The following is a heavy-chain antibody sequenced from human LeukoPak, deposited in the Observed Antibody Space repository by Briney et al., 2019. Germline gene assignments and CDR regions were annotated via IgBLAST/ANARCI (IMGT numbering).Heavy chain of an antibody. CDR3: AREPEARGYYYYYMDV. V-gene: IGHV1-69*05. CDR2: IIPIFGTA. J-gene: IGHJ6*03. Sequence: WVKVSCKASGGTFSSYAISWVRQAPGQGLEWMGRIIPIFGTANYAQKFQGRVTITTDQSTSTAYMELSSLRSEDTAVYYCAREPEARGYYYYYMDVWGKGTTFTVSS. CDR1: GGTFSSYA.